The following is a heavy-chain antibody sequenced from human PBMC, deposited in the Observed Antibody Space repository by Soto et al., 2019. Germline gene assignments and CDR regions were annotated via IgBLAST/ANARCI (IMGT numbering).Heavy chain of an antibody. CDR3: ARVLEYDSSGYYWFDP. J-gene: IGHJ5*02. CDR2: IYYSGST. CDR1: GGSISSDGYY. D-gene: IGHD3-22*01. V-gene: IGHV4-31*03. Sequence: SETLSLTCTVSGGSISSDGYYWSWIRQHPGKGLEWIGYIYYSGSTYYNPSLKSRVTISVDTSKNQFSLKLSSVTAADTAVYYCARVLEYDSSGYYWFDPWGQGTLVTVSS.